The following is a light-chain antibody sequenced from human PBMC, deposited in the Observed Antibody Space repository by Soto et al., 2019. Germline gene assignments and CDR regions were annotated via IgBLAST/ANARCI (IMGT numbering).Light chain of an antibody. CDR1: QDVCAC. CDR3: QQCRDVPLT. V-gene: IGKV1-33*01. J-gene: IGKJ4*01. CDR2: DAS. Sequence: IQMTHSPSSLSASEGDRVTMTCQASQDVCACLNWYQQRPGRAPKFLIQDASNLETGVPSRFSGSGSGTHFSFTITGLQPEDIATYYCQQCRDVPLTFGGGTKVDIK.